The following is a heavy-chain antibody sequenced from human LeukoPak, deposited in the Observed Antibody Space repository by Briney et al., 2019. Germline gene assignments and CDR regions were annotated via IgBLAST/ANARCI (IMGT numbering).Heavy chain of an antibody. J-gene: IGHJ6*02. CDR3: AKSEGYCSGGSCYYYYGMDV. D-gene: IGHD2-15*01. Sequence: GGSLRLSCAASGFTLSSYAMSWVRQAPGKGLEWVSAISGSGGSTYYADSVKGRFTISRDNSKNTLYLQMNSLRAEDTAVYYCAKSEGYCSGGSCYYYYGMDVWGQGTTVTVSS. CDR2: ISGSGGST. CDR1: GFTLSSYA. V-gene: IGHV3-23*01.